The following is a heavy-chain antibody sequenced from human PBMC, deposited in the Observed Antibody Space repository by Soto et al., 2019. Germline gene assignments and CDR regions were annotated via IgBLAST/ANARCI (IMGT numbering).Heavy chain of an antibody. CDR1: GCSMFSYY. D-gene: IGHD2-2*01. Sequence: PAETLSLTCTVSGCSMFSYYWSWIRQPPGKGLEWIGYIYYSGRTNYNPSLKSRVTISVDTPKNQFSLKLSSVTAADTAVYYCARGYCSSTTCYIWDNWFDPWGQGTLVTVSS. CDR2: IYYSGRT. CDR3: ARGYCSSTTCYIWDNWFDP. V-gene: IGHV4-59*01. J-gene: IGHJ5*02.